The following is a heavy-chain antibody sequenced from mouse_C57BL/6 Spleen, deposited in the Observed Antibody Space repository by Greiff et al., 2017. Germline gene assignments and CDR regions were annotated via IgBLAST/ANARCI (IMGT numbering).Heavy chain of an antibody. D-gene: IGHD3-2*02. J-gene: IGHJ2*01. CDR1: GFNIKDDY. CDR3: TCRTAQVSSFDY. Sequence: EVKLQESGAELVRPGASVKLSCTASGFNIKDDYMHWVKQRPEQGLEWIGWIDPENGDTEYASKFQGKATITADTSSNTAYLQLSSLTSEDTAVYYCTCRTAQVSSFDYWGQGTTLTVSS. V-gene: IGHV14-4*01. CDR2: IDPENGDT.